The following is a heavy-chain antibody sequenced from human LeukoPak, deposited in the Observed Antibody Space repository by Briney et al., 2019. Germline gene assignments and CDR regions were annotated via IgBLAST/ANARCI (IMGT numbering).Heavy chain of an antibody. CDR1: GFTFSSYW. V-gene: IGHV3-74*01. J-gene: IGHJ4*02. CDR2: INRDGSST. CDR3: ARDTYSSGDY. D-gene: IGHD6-19*01. Sequence: GGSLRLSCAASGFTFSSYWMHWVRQAPGKGLVWVSRINRDGSSTDYADSVKGRFTVSRDNAKNTLYLQMNSLRAEDTAVYYCARDTYSSGDYWGQGTLVTVSS.